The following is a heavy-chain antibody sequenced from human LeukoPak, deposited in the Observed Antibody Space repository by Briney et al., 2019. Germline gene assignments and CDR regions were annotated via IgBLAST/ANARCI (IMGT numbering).Heavy chain of an antibody. J-gene: IGHJ5*02. CDR3: ARMYSSSWYFCWFDP. CDR1: GGSISSYY. CDR2: INHSGST. Sequence: SETLSLTCTVSGGSISSYYWSWIRQPPGKGLEWIGEINHSGSTNYNPSLKSRVTISVDTSKNQFSLKLSSVTAADTAVYYCARMYSSSWYFCWFDPWGQGTLVTVSS. D-gene: IGHD6-13*01. V-gene: IGHV4-34*01.